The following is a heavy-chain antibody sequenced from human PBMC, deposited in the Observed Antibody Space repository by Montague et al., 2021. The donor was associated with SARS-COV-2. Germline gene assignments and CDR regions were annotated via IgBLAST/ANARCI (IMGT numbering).Heavy chain of an antibody. V-gene: IGHV4-59*01. J-gene: IGHJ4*02. Sequence: SETLSLTCAVSGGSISSYYWSWIRQSPGKGLEWIGYVHYTGSTKYNPSLKTRVTLSLDTPKKHCSLKLKSVTAADTAVYYCARAQNTCFIDNCVNYFEVWGLGALVTVSS. CDR3: ARAQNTCFIDNCVNYFEV. CDR2: VHYTGST. D-gene: IGHD1-1*01. CDR1: GGSISSYY.